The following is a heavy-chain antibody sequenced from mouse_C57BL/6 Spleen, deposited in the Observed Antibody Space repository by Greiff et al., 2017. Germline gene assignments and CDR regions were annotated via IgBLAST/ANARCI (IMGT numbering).Heavy chain of an antibody. J-gene: IGHJ2*01. CDR3: AREGLITTVVATDD. V-gene: IGHV1-81*01. CDR2: IYPRSGNT. Sequence: VQLQQSGAELARPGASVKLSCKASGYTFTSYGISWVKQRTGQGLEWIGEIYPRSGNTYYNEKFKGKATLTADKSSSTAYMELRSLTSEDSAVDFCAREGLITTVVATDDWGQGTTLTVSS. D-gene: IGHD1-1*01. CDR1: GYTFTSYG.